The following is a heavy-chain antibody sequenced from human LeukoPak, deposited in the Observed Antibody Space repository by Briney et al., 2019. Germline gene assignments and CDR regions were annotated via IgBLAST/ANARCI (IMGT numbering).Heavy chain of an antibody. D-gene: IGHD3-10*02. CDR1: GFTFSSYG. V-gene: IGHV4-34*01. Sequence: PGGTLRLSCAASGFTFSSYGMSWVRQAPGKGLEWIGEINHSGSTNYNPSLKSRVTISVDTSKNQFSLKLSSVTAADTAVYYCARGRYVGGVDPWGQGTLVTVSS. J-gene: IGHJ5*02. CDR2: INHSGST. CDR3: ARGRYVGGVDP.